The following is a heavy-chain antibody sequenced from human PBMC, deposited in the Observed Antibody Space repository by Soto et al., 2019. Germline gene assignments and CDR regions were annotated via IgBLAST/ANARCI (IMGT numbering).Heavy chain of an antibody. CDR1: GGSIRSYY. Sequence: PSETLSLTCTVSGGSIRSYYWTWIRQPPGKGLEWLGYIFYSGSTFYNPSLKSRVTISIHTSKSQFSLQLTSVTAADTAVYYCARGAADTAMVDSWGQGTLVTVSS. CDR3: ARGAADTAMVDS. J-gene: IGHJ4*02. D-gene: IGHD5-18*01. CDR2: IFYSGST. V-gene: IGHV4-59*01.